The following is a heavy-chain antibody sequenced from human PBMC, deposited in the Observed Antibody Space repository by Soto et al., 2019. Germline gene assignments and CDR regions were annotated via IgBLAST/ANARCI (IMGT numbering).Heavy chain of an antibody. D-gene: IGHD6-19*01. CDR3: AHRHTSGWYFY. J-gene: IGHJ4*02. CDR1: GFSLSTSGVG. CDR2: IYWDDDK. V-gene: IGHV2-5*02. Sequence: QITLKESGPTLVQPTQTLTLTCTFSGFSLSTSGVGVGWIRQPPGKALEWLALIYWDDDKRYSPSLKSRLTITKDTYKNQVVLTMTNMDLVDTATYYCAHRHTSGWYFYWGQGTLVTVSS.